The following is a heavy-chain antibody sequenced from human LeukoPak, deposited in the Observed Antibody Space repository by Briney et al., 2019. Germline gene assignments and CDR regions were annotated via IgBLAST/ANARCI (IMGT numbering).Heavy chain of an antibody. CDR1: GGTFSSYT. D-gene: IGHD3-10*01. CDR3: ARGYGSGSYSQFDY. CDR2: IILILGIA. Sequence: SVKVSCKASGGTFSSYTNSWLRQAPGQGLEWMGRIILILGIANYEQKYHGRVTITTDKSTSTAYMELRSLRSEDTAVYYCARGYGSGSYSQFDYWGQGTLVTASS. J-gene: IGHJ4*02. V-gene: IGHV1-69*02.